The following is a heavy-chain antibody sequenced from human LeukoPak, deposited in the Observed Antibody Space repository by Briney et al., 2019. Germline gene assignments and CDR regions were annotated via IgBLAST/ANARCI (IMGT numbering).Heavy chain of an antibody. V-gene: IGHV4-38-2*01. CDR1: GYSISRGSY. J-gene: IGHJ4*02. CDR2: IYRSGST. Sequence: PSETLSLTCAVSGYSISRGSYWGWIRQPPGKGLEWIGSIYRSGSTYYKPSLKTRVTISVDTSKNQFSLKLSSVTAADTAVYYCARAPYDYGDYDYWGQGTLVTVSS. D-gene: IGHD4-17*01. CDR3: ARAPYDYGDYDY.